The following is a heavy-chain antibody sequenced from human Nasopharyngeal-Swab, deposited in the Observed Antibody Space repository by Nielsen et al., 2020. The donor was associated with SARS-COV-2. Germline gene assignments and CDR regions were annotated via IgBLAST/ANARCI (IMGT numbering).Heavy chain of an antibody. CDR3: ATTSARSLWQWQITGGYFDY. CDR1: GGSISSSSYY. Sequence: SETLSLTCTVSGGSISSSSYYWGWIRPPPGKGLEWIGSIYYSGSTYYNPTLKSRVTISVDTSKNQFSLKLSSVTAADTAVYYCATTSARSLWQWQITGGYFDYWGQGTLVTVSS. D-gene: IGHD6-19*01. J-gene: IGHJ4*02. CDR2: IYYSGST. V-gene: IGHV4-39*07.